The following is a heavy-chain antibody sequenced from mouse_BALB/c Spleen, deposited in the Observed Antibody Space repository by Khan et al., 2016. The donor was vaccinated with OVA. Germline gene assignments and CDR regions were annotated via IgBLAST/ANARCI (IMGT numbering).Heavy chain of an antibody. CDR1: GYSITSDYA. V-gene: IGHV3-2*02. CDR2: ISYSGST. CDR3: ARRAYYVNWYIDY. J-gene: IGHJ1*01. Sequence: EVQLQESGPGLVKPSQSLSLTCTVTGYSITSDYAWNWIRQFPGNKLEWMGYISYSGSTSYNPSLKSRFSITWDTSKNQFFLQLNSVTTEDTATXYCARRAYYVNWYIDYWGAGTTVTVSS. D-gene: IGHD1-1*02.